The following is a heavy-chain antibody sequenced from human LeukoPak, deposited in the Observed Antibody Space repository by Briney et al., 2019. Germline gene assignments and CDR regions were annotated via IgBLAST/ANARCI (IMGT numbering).Heavy chain of an antibody. Sequence: GGSLRLSFSASGFTVITNYMGWVPRAPGKGLEGVSVIYSGGSKYYADSVKGRFTISRDNSKNTLYLQMNSLRAEDTAVYYCAKGGGALPGSVAYLFDYWGQGTLVTVSS. CDR2: IYSGGSK. V-gene: IGHV3-53*01. J-gene: IGHJ4*02. CDR1: GFTVITNY. D-gene: IGHD6-19*01. CDR3: AKGGGALPGSVAYLFDY.